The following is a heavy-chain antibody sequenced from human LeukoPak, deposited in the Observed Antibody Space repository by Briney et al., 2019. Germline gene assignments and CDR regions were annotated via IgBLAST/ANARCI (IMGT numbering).Heavy chain of an antibody. CDR1: GYIFTSFG. D-gene: IGHD4-17*01. CDR3: ARRGGKNYGDYLLYYYYMDV. V-gene: IGHV1-18*01. CDR2: ISTYNGDT. Sequence: ASVKVSCKTSGYIFTSFGITWVRQAPGQGLEWMGWISTYNGDTHYAQKFQGRVTMTTDTSTSTAYMELRSLRSDDTAMYYCARRGGKNYGDYLLYYYYMDVWGKGTTVTVSS. J-gene: IGHJ6*03.